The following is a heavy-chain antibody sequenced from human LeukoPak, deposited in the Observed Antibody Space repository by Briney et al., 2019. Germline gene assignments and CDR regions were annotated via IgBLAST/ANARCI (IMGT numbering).Heavy chain of an antibody. D-gene: IGHD4-11*01. CDR2: IYSGGST. CDR3: ARDRSNYYWYFDL. J-gene: IGHJ2*01. Sequence: GGSLRLSCAASGFTVSSNYMSWVRQAPGKGLEWVSVIYSGGSTYYADSVKGRFTISRDNSKNTLYLQMNSLRAEDTVVYYCARDRSNYYWYFDLWGRGTLVTVSS. V-gene: IGHV3-53*01. CDR1: GFTVSSNY.